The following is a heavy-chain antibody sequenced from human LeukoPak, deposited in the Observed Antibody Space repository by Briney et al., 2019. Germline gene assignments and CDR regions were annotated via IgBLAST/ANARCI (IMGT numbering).Heavy chain of an antibody. CDR2: ISAYNGNT. D-gene: IGHD3-22*01. J-gene: IGHJ3*02. Sequence: ASVKVSCKASGYTFTSYGISWVRQAPGQGLEWMGWISAYNGNTNYAQKLQGRVTMTTDTSTSTAYMELRSLRSDDTAVYYCARGSGATMIVVVLDIWGQGTMVTVSS. V-gene: IGHV1-18*01. CDR1: GYTFTSYG. CDR3: ARGSGATMIVVVLDI.